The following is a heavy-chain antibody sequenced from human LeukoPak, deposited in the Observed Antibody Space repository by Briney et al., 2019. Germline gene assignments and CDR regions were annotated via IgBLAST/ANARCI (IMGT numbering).Heavy chain of an antibody. CDR1: GGTFSSYA. CDR3: ARYLSSLYYYYGMDV. CDR2: IIPILGIA. Sequence: SVKVSRKASGGTFSSYAISWVRQAPGQGLEWMGRIIPILGIANYAQKFQGRVTITADKSTSTAYMELSSLRSEDTAVYYCARYLSSLYYYYGMDVWGQGTTVTVSS. V-gene: IGHV1-69*04. J-gene: IGHJ6*02.